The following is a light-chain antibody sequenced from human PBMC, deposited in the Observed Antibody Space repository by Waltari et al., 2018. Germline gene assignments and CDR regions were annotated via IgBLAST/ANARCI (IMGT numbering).Light chain of an antibody. J-gene: IGKJ1*01. CDR1: QSVGRS. V-gene: IGKV3-20*01. CDR3: QHYVRLPVT. Sequence: EIVLTQSPGTLSLSPGERVTLSCRASQSVGRSLAWYQQKPGQAPRLLIYGASSRATGIPDRCSGSGSGTYFSLTISRLAPDDLSVYYCQHYVRLPVTFGQGTKVEI. CDR2: GAS.